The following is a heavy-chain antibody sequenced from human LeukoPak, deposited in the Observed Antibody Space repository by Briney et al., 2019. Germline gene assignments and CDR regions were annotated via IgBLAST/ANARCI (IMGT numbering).Heavy chain of an antibody. CDR2: ISGSGGST. D-gene: IGHD3-3*01. Sequence: GGSLRLSCAASGFTFSSYAMSWVRQARGKGLEGGSAISGSGGSTFYAESAKGRFTIPRHNSKNSMYLQMNSLRAEVTAVYYCAKPPMGFWSGYDYWGQGTLVTVSS. CDR3: AKPPMGFWSGYDY. V-gene: IGHV3-23*01. J-gene: IGHJ4*02. CDR1: GFTFSSYA.